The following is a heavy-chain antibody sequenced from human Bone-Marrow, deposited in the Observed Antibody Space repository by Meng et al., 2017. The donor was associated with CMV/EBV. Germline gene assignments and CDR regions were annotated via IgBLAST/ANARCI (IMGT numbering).Heavy chain of an antibody. CDR3: ARVPRSRFGSLHFDY. CDR2: IKEDGSEK. D-gene: IGHD1-26*01. CDR1: EFTFSSYW. V-gene: IGHV3-7*01. Sequence: GESLKISCAASEFTFSSYWMHWVRQAPGKGLEWVASIKEDGSEKYYVDSVKGRFTISRDNAKNSLYLQMNSLRAEDTAVYYCARVPRSRFGSLHFDYWGQGTLVTVSS. J-gene: IGHJ4*02.